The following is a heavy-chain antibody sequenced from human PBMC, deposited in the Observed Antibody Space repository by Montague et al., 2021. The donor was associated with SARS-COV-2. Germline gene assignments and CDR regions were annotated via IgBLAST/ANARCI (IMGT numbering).Heavy chain of an antibody. D-gene: IGHD1/OR15-1a*01. CDR1: GDSISSSSYN. J-gene: IGHJ4*02. V-gene: IGHV4-39*01. Sequence: SETLSLTCTVSGDSISSSSYNWGWIRQPPGKGLDWIGSIHYSGSPYSNPSLKSRVTIYGDTSKNQLSLKLSSVTAADTAVYYCTRHEQQSRRLSPSGFDYWGQGTLVTVSS. CDR2: IHYSGSP. CDR3: TRHEQQSRRLSPSGFDY.